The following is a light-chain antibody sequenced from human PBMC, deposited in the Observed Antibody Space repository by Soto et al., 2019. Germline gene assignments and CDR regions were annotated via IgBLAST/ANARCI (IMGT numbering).Light chain of an antibody. J-gene: IGKJ5*01. CDR2: YAS. CDR3: KQYNNWPPIT. CDR1: QSVSNN. V-gene: IGKV3-15*01. Sequence: EIMMTQSPATLSVSPGERATLSCRASQSVSNNLAWYQQKPGQAPRLLIYYASTRATGIPARFSGSGSGTEFTLTISSLQSADFALYYCKQYNNWPPITFGQGTRLEIK.